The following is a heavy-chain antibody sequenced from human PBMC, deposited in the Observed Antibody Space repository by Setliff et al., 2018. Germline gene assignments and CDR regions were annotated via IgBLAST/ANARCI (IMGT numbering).Heavy chain of an antibody. CDR2: TRKKVSSYIT. Sequence: PGGSLRLSCATSGFSFSDHSMDWVRQAPGKGLEWVGRTRKKVSSYITEYAASVKGRFTISRDDSKSSMFLQMNSLKTEDTAVYYCARDVGYTYGFDFWGQGTLVTVS. CDR3: ARDVGYTYGFDF. J-gene: IGHJ4*02. V-gene: IGHV3-72*01. D-gene: IGHD5-18*01. CDR1: GFSFSDHS.